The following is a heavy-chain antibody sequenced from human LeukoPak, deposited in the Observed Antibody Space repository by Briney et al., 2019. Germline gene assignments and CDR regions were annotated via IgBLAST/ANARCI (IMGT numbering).Heavy chain of an antibody. CDR2: INHTGST. CDR3: ARGRLHYETYYYDSSGYKVLDY. Sequence: SETLSLTCAVYGGSFSVYYWSWLRQPPGKGLEWIGEINHTGSTNYNPSLKSRVTISVDTSKNQFSLRLSSVTAADTAVYYCARGRLHYETYYYDSSGYKVLDYWGQGTLVTVSS. J-gene: IGHJ4*02. V-gene: IGHV4-34*01. CDR1: GGSFSVYY. D-gene: IGHD3-22*01.